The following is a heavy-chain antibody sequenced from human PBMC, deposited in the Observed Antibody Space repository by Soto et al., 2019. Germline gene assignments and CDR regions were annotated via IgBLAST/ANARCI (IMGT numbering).Heavy chain of an antibody. Sequence: EVQLVESGGGLVQPGGSLRLSCAASGFIFTDYWIHWVRQAPGKGLVWVSRIKSDESTTNYADSVWGRLTISRDNAKNTVYLQINSLRAEDTAVYYWARGARNYYYFDYWGQGTLVTVSS. CDR2: IKSDESTT. CDR3: ARGARNYYYFDY. J-gene: IGHJ4*02. CDR1: GFIFTDYW. V-gene: IGHV3-74*01. D-gene: IGHD3-10*01.